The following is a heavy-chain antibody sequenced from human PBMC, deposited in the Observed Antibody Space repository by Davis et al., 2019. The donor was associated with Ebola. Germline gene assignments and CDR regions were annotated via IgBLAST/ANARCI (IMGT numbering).Heavy chain of an antibody. CDR1: GFTFSTYG. D-gene: IGHD2-21*02. Sequence: GESLKISCAASGFTFSTYGMHWVRLAPGRGLEWVALISHNGNNKYYADSVKGRFTVSRDNAKNSLYLQMNSLRAEDTAVYYCVRDPALVVTGGGWFFGLWGRGTLVTVSS. CDR3: VRDPALVVTGGGWFFGL. J-gene: IGHJ2*01. CDR2: ISHNGNNK. V-gene: IGHV3-30*03.